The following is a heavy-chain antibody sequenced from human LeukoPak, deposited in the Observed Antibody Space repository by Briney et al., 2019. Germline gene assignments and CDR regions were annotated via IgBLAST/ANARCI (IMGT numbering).Heavy chain of an antibody. CDR3: ARVSSSSYPSYYFDY. Sequence: ASVKVSCKASGGTFSSYAISWVRQAPGQGLEWMGRIIPIFGIANYAQKFQGRVTITADKSTSTAYMELSSLRSEDTAVYYCARVSSSSYPSYYFDYWGQGTLVTVSS. CDR2: IIPIFGIA. V-gene: IGHV1-69*04. J-gene: IGHJ4*02. D-gene: IGHD6-13*01. CDR1: GGTFSSYA.